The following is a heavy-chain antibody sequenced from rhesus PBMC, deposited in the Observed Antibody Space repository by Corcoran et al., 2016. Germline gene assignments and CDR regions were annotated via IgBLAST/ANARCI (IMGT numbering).Heavy chain of an antibody. CDR3: ARTTELGIPLDY. CDR1: GGFLSSDY. V-gene: IGHV4-173*01. CDR2: CAGRVGNT. Sequence: QLQLPESGPGLVNPSDTLSLTCAVSGGFLSSDYWSLLRQPPGKVLVWIGRCAGRVGNTDSNPSINSRVTISMATAKNQFSLRLMSVTAADTAVDYFARTTELGIPLDYWGQGVQVTVSS. J-gene: IGHJ4*01. D-gene: IGHD5-42*01.